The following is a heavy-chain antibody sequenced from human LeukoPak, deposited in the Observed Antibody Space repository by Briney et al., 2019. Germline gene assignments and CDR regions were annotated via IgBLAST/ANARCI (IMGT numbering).Heavy chain of an antibody. CDR2: INPNIGVT. D-gene: IGHD3-16*02. Sequence: ASVKVSCKASGYTFTSYYIHWVRQAPGQGLEWMGWINPNIGVTDYAQNFQGRFTMTRDTSINTAYMELSILRSDDTAVYYCARGLHYDYVWGTYRNYYFEYWGQGTLLTVSS. V-gene: IGHV1-2*02. J-gene: IGHJ4*02. CDR3: ARGLHYDYVWGTYRNYYFEY. CDR1: GYTFTSYY.